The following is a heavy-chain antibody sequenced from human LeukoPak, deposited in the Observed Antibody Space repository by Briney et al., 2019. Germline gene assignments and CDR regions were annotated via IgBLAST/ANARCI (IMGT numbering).Heavy chain of an antibody. Sequence: GGSLRLSCAASGFTFSSSAMSWVRQAPGKGLEWVSAISDSGITTYYADSVKGRFTVSRDDSKNTLYLQMNSLRAEDTALYYCAKEGPPSSGWPFDYWGQGTLVTVSS. CDR1: GFTFSSSA. D-gene: IGHD6-19*01. V-gene: IGHV3-23*01. CDR2: ISDSGITT. CDR3: AKEGPPSSGWPFDY. J-gene: IGHJ4*02.